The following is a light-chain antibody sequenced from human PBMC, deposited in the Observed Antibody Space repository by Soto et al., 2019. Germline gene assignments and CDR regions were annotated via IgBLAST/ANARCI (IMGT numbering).Light chain of an antibody. CDR2: EVC. CDR1: SSDVGGYNY. CDR3: GSYTSSGTVV. J-gene: IGLJ2*01. V-gene: IGLV2-14*01. Sequence: QSALTQPASVSGSPGQSITISCTGTSSDVGGYNYVSWYQQHPGKAPKLMVFEVCNGPSGVSNRFSGSKSGNTASLTISGLQAEDEADYYCGSYTSSGTVVFGGGTKLTVL.